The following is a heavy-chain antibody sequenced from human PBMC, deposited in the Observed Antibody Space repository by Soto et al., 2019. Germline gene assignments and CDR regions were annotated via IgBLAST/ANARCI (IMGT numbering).Heavy chain of an antibody. V-gene: IGHV3-9*01. J-gene: IGHJ3*02. CDR2: ISWNSGSI. CDR1: GFTFDDYA. D-gene: IGHD3-10*01. CDR3: AQDRKFMVHAFDI. Sequence: GGSLRLSCAASGFTFDDYAMHWVRQAPGKGLEWVSGISWNSGSIGYADSVKGRFTISRDNAKNSLYLQMNSLRAEDTALYYCAQDRKFMVHAFDISGPGTMVTV.